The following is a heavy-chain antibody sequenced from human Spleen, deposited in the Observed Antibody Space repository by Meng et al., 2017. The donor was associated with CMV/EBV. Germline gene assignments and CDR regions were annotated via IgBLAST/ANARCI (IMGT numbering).Heavy chain of an antibody. V-gene: IGHV1-2*02. CDR2: INPNSGGT. J-gene: IGHJ3*02. D-gene: IGHD2-15*01. CDR3: ARWAATNDAFDI. Sequence: ASVKVSCKVSEGTPRGYTITWVRQAPGQGLEWMGWINPNSGGTNYAQKFQGRVTMTRDTSITTAYMELSRLRSDDTAVYYCARWAATNDAFDIWGQGTMVTVSS. CDR1: EGTPRGYT.